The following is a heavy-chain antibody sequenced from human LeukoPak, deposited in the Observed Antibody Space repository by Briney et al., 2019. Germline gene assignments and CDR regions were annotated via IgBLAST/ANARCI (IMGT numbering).Heavy chain of an antibody. J-gene: IGHJ3*02. Sequence: SETLSLTCTVSGYSISSGYYWGWIRQPPGKGLEWIGSIYHSGSTYYNPSLKSRVTISVDTSKNQFSLKLSSVTAADTAVYYCASEYCSGGSCSNAFDIWGQGTMVTVSS. CDR2: IYHSGST. V-gene: IGHV4-38-2*02. CDR1: GYSISSGYY. CDR3: ASEYCSGGSCSNAFDI. D-gene: IGHD2-15*01.